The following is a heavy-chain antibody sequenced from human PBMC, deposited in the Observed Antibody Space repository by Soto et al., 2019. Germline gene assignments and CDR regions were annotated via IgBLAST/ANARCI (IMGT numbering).Heavy chain of an antibody. J-gene: IGHJ4*02. CDR1: GGSFSGHY. V-gene: IGHV4-34*01. CDR3: ARGRGGLHRTAELHS. CDR2: ISPGGST. D-gene: IGHD1-7*01. Sequence: QVPLQQWGAGLLKPSETLSLTCAVYGGSFSGHYWSWIRQPPGKGLEWIGEISPGGSTNYKPSLQSRVTTSGDTSKNQFSLKLSAVTAADTAVYYCARGRGGLHRTAELHSWGQGTLVTVSS.